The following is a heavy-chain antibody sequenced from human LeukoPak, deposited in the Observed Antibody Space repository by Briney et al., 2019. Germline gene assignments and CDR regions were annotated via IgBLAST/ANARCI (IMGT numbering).Heavy chain of an antibody. V-gene: IGHV1-2*02. D-gene: IGHD6-19*01. J-gene: IGHJ4*02. CDR1: GYTFTGYY. CDR2: INPNSGGT. Sequence: ASVKVSCKASGYTFTGYYMHWVRQAPGQGLEWMGWINPNSGGTNYAQKFQGRVTMTRDTSISTAYMELSSLRSEDTAVYYCARVSSGWYLIDYWGQGTLVTVSS. CDR3: ARVSSGWYLIDY.